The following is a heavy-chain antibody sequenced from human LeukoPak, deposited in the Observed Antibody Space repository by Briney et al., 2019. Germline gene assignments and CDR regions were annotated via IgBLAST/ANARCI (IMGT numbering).Heavy chain of an antibody. J-gene: IGHJ4*02. D-gene: IGHD1-26*01. V-gene: IGHV3-49*03. Sequence: GGSLRLSCTASGFTFGDYAMSWYRQAPGRGLEWVGFIRSKAYGGTTEYAASVKGRFTISRDDSKSIAYLQMNSLKTEDTAVYYCTRDEQGGFDYWGQGTLITVSS. CDR1: GFTFGDYA. CDR2: IRSKAYGGTT. CDR3: TRDEQGGFDY.